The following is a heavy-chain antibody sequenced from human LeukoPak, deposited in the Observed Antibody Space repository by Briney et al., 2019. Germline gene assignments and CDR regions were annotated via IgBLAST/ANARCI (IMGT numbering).Heavy chain of an antibody. V-gene: IGHV3-30*02. CDR2: IRFDGTTK. CDR1: GFTFSNYG. J-gene: IGHJ4*02. D-gene: IGHD3-3*01. Sequence: PGGSLRLSCAASGFTFSNYGMHWVRQAPGKGLEGVAFIRFDGTTKYYADSVKGRFTISRDNSKNTLYLQMKSLRTEDTAVYYCANYDFWSGYSHYFDYWGQGTLVTVSS. CDR3: ANYDFWSGYSHYFDY.